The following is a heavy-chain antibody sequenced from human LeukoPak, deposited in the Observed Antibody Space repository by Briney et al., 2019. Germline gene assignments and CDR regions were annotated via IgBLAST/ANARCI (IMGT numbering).Heavy chain of an antibody. CDR2: INRDGSTT. V-gene: IGHV3-74*01. Sequence: GGSLRLSYAASGFNVRSYWMHWVRQVPGKGLVWVSRINRDGSTTNYAKSVKGRFTISKDIAKNTLFLQMNSLRADDTAVYYCAARDKSCSGGVCDPIDYWGQGTLVTVSS. CDR1: GFNVRSYW. J-gene: IGHJ4*02. CDR3: AARDKSCSGGVCDPIDY. D-gene: IGHD2-8*02.